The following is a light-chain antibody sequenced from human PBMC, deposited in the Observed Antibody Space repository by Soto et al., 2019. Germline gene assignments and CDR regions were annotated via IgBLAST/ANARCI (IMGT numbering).Light chain of an antibody. CDR3: QQYNNWPPYT. CDR2: GAS. J-gene: IGKJ2*01. V-gene: IGKV3-15*01. Sequence: EIVMTQSPATLSVSPGERATSSSRASQMFTRNLAGYQQKPGQAPRLLIYGASTRATGIPARFSGSGSGTEFTLTISSLQSEDFAVYYCQQYNNWPPYTFGQGTKLEIK. CDR1: QMFTRN.